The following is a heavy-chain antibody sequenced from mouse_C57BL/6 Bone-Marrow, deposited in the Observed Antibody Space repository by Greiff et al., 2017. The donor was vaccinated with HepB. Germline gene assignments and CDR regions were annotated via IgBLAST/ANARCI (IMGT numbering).Heavy chain of an antibody. D-gene: IGHD2-4*01. CDR2: IWSGGST. CDR3: AKGIYYDSYIAMAN. J-gene: IGHJ4*01. CDR1: GFSLTSYG. V-gene: IGHV2-4*01. Sequence: VQLQQSGPGLVQPSQSLSITCTVSGFSLTSYGVHWVRQPPGKGLEWQGVIWSGGSTDYNAAFISRLSISKDNSKSQVFFKMNSLQADDTAIYYCAKGIYYDSYIAMANGGKGTSVTVSS.